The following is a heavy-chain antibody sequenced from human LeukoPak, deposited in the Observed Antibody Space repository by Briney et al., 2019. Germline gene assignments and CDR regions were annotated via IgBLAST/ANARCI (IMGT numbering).Heavy chain of an antibody. Sequence: GGTLRLSCAASGFTFSSYGMSWVRQAPGKGLEWVSAISGSGGSTYYADSVKGRFTISRDNSKNTLYLQMNSLRAEDTAVYYCAHPTEYSSSWYGNWFDPWGQGTLVTVSS. CDR1: GFTFSSYG. D-gene: IGHD6-13*01. J-gene: IGHJ5*02. CDR3: AHPTEYSSSWYGNWFDP. V-gene: IGHV3-23*01. CDR2: ISGSGGST.